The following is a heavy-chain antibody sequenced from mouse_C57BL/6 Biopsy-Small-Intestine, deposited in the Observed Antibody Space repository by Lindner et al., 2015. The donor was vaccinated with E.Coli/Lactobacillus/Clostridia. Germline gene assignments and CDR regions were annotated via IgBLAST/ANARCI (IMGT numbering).Heavy chain of an antibody. J-gene: IGHJ4*01. CDR2: INPYNGGN. V-gene: IGHV1-14*01. D-gene: IGHD1-1*01. Sequence: VQLQESGPELVNPGASVKMSCKASGYTFTSYIMHWVKQKPGQGLEWIGYINPYNGGNKYNEKFKGKATLTSDKSSSTAYMELSSLTSEDSAVYYCARDYYDGSYGAMDPWGQGTSVTVSS. CDR3: ARDYYDGSYGAMDP. CDR1: GYTFTSYI.